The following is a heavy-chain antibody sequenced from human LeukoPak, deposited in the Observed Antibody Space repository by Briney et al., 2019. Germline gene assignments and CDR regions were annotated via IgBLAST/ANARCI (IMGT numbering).Heavy chain of an antibody. J-gene: IGHJ5*02. CDR2: INTSGGST. CDR3: ARSQGGNTLWFDP. V-gene: IGHV1-46*01. CDR1: GYTFTSYY. D-gene: IGHD4-23*01. Sequence: GASVTVSCKASGYTFTSYYMHWVRPAPGQGLEWMGIINTSGGSTTYAQKFQGRVSMTRDTSTSTVYLEVSSLRSEDTAVYYCARSQGGNTLWFDPWGQGTVVTVSS.